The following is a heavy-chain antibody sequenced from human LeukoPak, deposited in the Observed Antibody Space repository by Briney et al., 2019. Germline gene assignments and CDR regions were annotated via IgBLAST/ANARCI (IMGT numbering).Heavy chain of an antibody. CDR1: GGSFSGYY. V-gene: IGHV4-34*01. CDR2: INHSGST. J-gene: IGHJ4*02. CDR3: ARRGTIFGVLDY. Sequence: ASETLSLTCAVYGGSFSGYYWSWIRQPPGKGLEWIGEINHSGSTNYNPSLKSRVTISVDTSKNQFPLKLSSVTAADTAVYYCARRGTIFGVLDYWGQGTLVTVSS. D-gene: IGHD3-3*01.